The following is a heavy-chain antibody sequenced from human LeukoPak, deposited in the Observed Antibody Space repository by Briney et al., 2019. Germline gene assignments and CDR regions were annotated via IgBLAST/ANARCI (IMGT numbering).Heavy chain of an antibody. J-gene: IGHJ5*02. CDR3: ARLDSSGYSNWFDP. CDR2: IYPGDSDT. D-gene: IGHD3-22*01. Sequence: SGESLKISCRGPGYSFTSYWIGWVRQMPGKGLEWMGIIYPGDSDTRYSPSFQGQVTISADKSISTAYLQWSSLKASDTAMYYCARLDSSGYSNWFDPWGQGTLVTVSS. V-gene: IGHV5-51*01. CDR1: GYSFTSYW.